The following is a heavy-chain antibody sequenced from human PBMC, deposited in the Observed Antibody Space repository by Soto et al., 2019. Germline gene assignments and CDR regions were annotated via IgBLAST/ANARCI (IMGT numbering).Heavy chain of an antibody. D-gene: IGHD2-21*02. V-gene: IGHV3-74*01. CDR3: ARGDCGGDCYPGDEDAFDI. Sequence: GESLRLSCAASGFTFSSYWMHWVRQAPGKGLVWVSRINSDGSSTSYADSVKGRFTISRDNAKNTLYLQMNRLRAEDTAVDDCARGDCGGDCYPGDEDAFDIWGQGTMVTVSS. CDR2: INSDGSST. CDR1: GFTFSSYW. J-gene: IGHJ3*02.